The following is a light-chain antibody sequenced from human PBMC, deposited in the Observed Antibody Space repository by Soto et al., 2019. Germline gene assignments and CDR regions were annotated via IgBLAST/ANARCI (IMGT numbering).Light chain of an antibody. CDR2: GNS. J-gene: IGLJ3*02. Sequence: QSVLTQPPPVSGAPGQRVTISCTGNSSNIGAGYDVHWYQQLPGKAPKLLIFGNSHRPSGVPDRFFGSKSGSSASLAISGLQADDEATYYCQSYDSNLSGRVFGEGTQLTVL. CDR1: SSNIGAGYD. V-gene: IGLV1-40*01. CDR3: QSYDSNLSGRV.